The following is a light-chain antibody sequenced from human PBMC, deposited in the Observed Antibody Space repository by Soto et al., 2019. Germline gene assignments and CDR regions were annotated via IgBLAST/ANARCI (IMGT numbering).Light chain of an antibody. CDR3: QQYYKTPLT. Sequence: DIVMTQSPDSLAVSLGERATINCKSSQRVLYSSDNKNSLAWYQQKPGQSPKLLFYWASTRESGVPARFSGSGSGTDFSLTISSLQAEDVAVYFCQQYYKTPLTFGGGTKVEIK. V-gene: IGKV4-1*01. J-gene: IGKJ4*01. CDR2: WAS. CDR1: QRVLYSSDNKNS.